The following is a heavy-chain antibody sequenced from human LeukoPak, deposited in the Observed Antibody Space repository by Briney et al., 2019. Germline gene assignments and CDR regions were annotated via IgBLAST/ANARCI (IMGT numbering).Heavy chain of an antibody. D-gene: IGHD2-15*01. CDR3: TTPPLGYCSGGSCS. Sequence: PGGSLRLSCAASGFTFSNAWMSWVRQAPGKELEWVGRIKSKTDGGTTDYAAPVKGRFTISRDDSKNTLYLQMNSLKTEDTAVYYCTTPPLGYCSGGSCSGGQGTLVTVSS. CDR1: GFTFSNAW. V-gene: IGHV3-15*01. CDR2: IKSKTDGGTT. J-gene: IGHJ4*02.